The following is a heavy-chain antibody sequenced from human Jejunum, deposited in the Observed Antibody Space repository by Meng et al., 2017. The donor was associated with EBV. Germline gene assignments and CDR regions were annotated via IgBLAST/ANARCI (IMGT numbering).Heavy chain of an antibody. CDR2: LNGGATST. J-gene: IGHJ4*02. D-gene: IGHD2-2*01. CDR1: EYIFTTYD. V-gene: IGHV1-3*05. CDR3: ASGPSCSSGSCQEFDY. Sequence: DKNPCVSVSVSCPASEYIFTTYDRHWVLQAPGQRLEWMDWLNGGATSTVYSQNFQGRLTIARDTSARTAFMELSSLTSEDTAVYYCASGPSCSSGSCQEFDYWGQGTLVTVSS.